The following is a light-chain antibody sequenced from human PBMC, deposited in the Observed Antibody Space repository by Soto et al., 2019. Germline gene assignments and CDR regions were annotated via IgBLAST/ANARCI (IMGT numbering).Light chain of an antibody. Sequence: EIVMTQSPVTLSVSPGERAALSCRASPNVGSNFAWYQQRPGQAPRVLIYGTSTRATGVPARFSGSGSGTDFTLTISSLQSEDFAVYYCQQYNNWPYTFGQGTRLEIK. CDR2: GTS. CDR3: QQYNNWPYT. J-gene: IGKJ2*01. V-gene: IGKV3-15*01. CDR1: PNVGSN.